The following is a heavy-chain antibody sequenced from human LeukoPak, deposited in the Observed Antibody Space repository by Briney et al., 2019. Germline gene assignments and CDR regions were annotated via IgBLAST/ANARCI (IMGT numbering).Heavy chain of an antibody. CDR2: IQYDGSNK. CDR1: GFTFSSYG. V-gene: IGHV3-30*02. Sequence: GGSLRLSCAASGFTFSSYGMHWVRQAPGKGLEWVAFIQYDGSNKYYADSVKGRFTISRDNSKNTLYLQMNSLRAEDTAVYYCAKVGATSEDYWGQGTLVTVSS. J-gene: IGHJ4*02. D-gene: IGHD1-26*01. CDR3: AKVGATSEDY.